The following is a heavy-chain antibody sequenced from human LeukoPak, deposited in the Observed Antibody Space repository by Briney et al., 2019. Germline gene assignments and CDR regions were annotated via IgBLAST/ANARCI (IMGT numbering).Heavy chain of an antibody. CDR3: ARVPMVRGVIRDY. Sequence: SETLSLTCAVSGGSISSGGYSWSWSRQPPGKGLDWIGYMYYSGSTYYNPSLKSRVTISVDTSKNQFSLKLSSVTAADTAVYYCARVPMVRGVIRDYWGQGTLVTVSS. CDR2: MYYSGST. V-gene: IGHV4-30-4*07. D-gene: IGHD3-10*01. CDR1: GGSISSGGYS. J-gene: IGHJ4*02.